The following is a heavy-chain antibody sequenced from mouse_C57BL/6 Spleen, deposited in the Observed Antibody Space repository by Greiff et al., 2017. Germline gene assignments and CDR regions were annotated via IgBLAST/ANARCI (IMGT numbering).Heavy chain of an antibody. CDR2: IYPGDGDT. Sequence: VKLVESGPELVKPGASVKISCKASGYAFSSSWMNWVKQRPGKGLEWIGRIYPGDGDTNYNGKFKGKATLTADKSSSTAYMQLSSLTSEDSAVYFCAREGDYYGAHFDYWGEGTTLTVSS. V-gene: IGHV1-82*01. J-gene: IGHJ2*01. CDR1: GYAFSSSW. D-gene: IGHD2-13*01. CDR3: AREGDYYGAHFDY.